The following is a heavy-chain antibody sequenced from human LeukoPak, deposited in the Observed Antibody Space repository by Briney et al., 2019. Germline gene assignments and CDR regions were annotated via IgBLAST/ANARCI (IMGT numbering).Heavy chain of an antibody. CDR2: INWNGGST. J-gene: IGHJ4*02. D-gene: IGHD3-22*01. Sequence: GGSLRLSCAASGFTFDDYGMSWVRHAPGKGLEWVSGINWNGGSTGYADSVKGRFTISRDNAKNSLYLQMNSLRAEDTALYYCARVGEYYYDSSRYYPGYWGQGTLVTVSS. CDR1: GFTFDDYG. V-gene: IGHV3-20*04. CDR3: ARVGEYYYDSSRYYPGY.